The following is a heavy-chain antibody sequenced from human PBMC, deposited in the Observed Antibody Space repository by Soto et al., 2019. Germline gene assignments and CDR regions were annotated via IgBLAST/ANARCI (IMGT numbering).Heavy chain of an antibody. J-gene: IGHJ5*02. CDR1: GASISGFY. V-gene: IGHV4-4*07. D-gene: IGHD2-2*03. CDR3: VRDGSKTLRDWFDP. CDR2: IYATGTT. Sequence: SETLSLTCTVSGASISGFYCSWIRKSAGKGLEWIGRIYATGTTDYNPSLKSRVMMSVDTSKKQFSLKLRSVTAADTAVYYCVRDGSKTLRDWFDPWGQGISVTVSS.